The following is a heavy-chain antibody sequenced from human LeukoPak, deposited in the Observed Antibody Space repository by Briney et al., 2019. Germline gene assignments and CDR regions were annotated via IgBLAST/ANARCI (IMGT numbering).Heavy chain of an antibody. CDR2: MNPNSGNT. CDR1: GYTFTSYD. J-gene: IGHJ4*02. CDR3: ARGPPLYENYYDSSGYHVLGY. V-gene: IGHV1-8*01. D-gene: IGHD3-22*01. Sequence: ASVKVSCKASGYTFTSYDINWVRQATGQGLEWMGWMNPNSGNTGYAQKFQGRVTITADKSTSTAYMELSSLRSEDTAVYYCARGPPLYENYYDSSGYHVLGYWGQGTLVTVSS.